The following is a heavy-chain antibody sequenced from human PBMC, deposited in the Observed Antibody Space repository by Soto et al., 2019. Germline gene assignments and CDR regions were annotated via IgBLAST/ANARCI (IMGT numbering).Heavy chain of an antibody. CDR2: ISAYNGNT. CDR1: CYTFTSYG. Sequence: XSVKVSYKGSCYTFTSYGISWVRQAPGQGLEWMGWISAYNGNTNYAQKLQGRVTMTTDTSTSTAYMELRSLRSDDTAVYYCARDLTVVVVAAMANDAFDIWGQGTMVTVSS. D-gene: IGHD2-15*01. V-gene: IGHV1-18*01. CDR3: ARDLTVVVVAAMANDAFDI. J-gene: IGHJ3*02.